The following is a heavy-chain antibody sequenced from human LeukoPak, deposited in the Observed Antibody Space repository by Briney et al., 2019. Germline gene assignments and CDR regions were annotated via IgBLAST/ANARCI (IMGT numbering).Heavy chain of an antibody. J-gene: IGHJ3*02. CDR1: GYSFTSYW. V-gene: IGHV5-51*01. CDR3: ARKGYYYDSSGSYQSVFDI. CDR2: IYPGDSDT. D-gene: IGHD3-22*01. Sequence: GESLKISCKGSGYSFTSYWIGWVRQMPGKGLEWMGIIYPGDSDTRYSPSFQGQVTISADQSISTAYLQWSRLKASHTAMYYCARKGYYYDSSGSYQSVFDIWGQGTMVTVSS.